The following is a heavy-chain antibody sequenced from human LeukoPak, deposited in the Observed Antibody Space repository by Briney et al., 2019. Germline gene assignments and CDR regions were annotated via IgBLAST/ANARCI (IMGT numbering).Heavy chain of an antibody. CDR1: GFTFSSYG. CDR3: ARDNHYYGSGSYDY. V-gene: IGHV3-33*01. D-gene: IGHD3-10*01. CDR2: IWYDGSNK. Sequence: GRSLRLSCAASGFTFSSYGMHWVRQAPGKGLEWVAVIWYDGSNKCYADSVKGRFIISRDNSKNTLYLQMNSLRAEDTAVYYCARDNHYYGSGSYDYWGQGTLATVSS. J-gene: IGHJ4*02.